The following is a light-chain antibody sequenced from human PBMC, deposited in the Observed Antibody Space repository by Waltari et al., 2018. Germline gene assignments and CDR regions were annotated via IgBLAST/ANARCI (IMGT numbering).Light chain of an antibody. J-gene: IGKJ1*01. CDR1: QSIRSH. Sequence: IQMTQSQSSLSASVGDRVTITCRASQSIRSHLNWYQQKPGKAPKLLIYAASSLQSGVPAMFSDSGSGTDFTLTISSLQPEDFATYYCQQNYSTPRTFGQGAKVEIK. V-gene: IGKV1-39*01. CDR2: AAS. CDR3: QQNYSTPRT.